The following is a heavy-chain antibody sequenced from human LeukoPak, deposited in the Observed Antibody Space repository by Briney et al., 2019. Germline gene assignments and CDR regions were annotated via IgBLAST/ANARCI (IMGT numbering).Heavy chain of an antibody. D-gene: IGHD2-2*01. CDR3: AKMDLKYCSSTSCYPYFDY. CDR2: ISASGGTT. CDR1: GFTFSNSV. V-gene: IGHV3-23*01. Sequence: PGGSLRLSCAASGFTFSNSVMSWVRQAPGKGLEWVSGISASGGTTYYADSLKGRFTISRDNSKNTLYLQMNSLRAEDTAVYYCAKMDLKYCSSTSCYPYFDYWGQGTLVTVSS. J-gene: IGHJ4*02.